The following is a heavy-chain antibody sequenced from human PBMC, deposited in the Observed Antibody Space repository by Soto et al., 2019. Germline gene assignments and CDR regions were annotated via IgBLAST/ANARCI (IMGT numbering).Heavy chain of an antibody. D-gene: IGHD6-13*01. CDR3: AKDAGSRWDRIYFDY. CDR1: GFMFSGYA. J-gene: IGHJ4*02. CDR2: IRDNGGTT. Sequence: EVRLLESGGGLEQPGGSLRLSCAASGFMFSGYAMSWVRQAPGKGLEWVSTIRDNGGTTFYADSVKGRFTISRDNSKNTLLLQMNSLRVEDTALYYCAKDAGSRWDRIYFDYWGQGALVIVSS. V-gene: IGHV3-23*01.